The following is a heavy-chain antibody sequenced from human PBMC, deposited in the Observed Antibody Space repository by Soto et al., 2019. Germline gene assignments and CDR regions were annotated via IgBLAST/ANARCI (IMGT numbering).Heavy chain of an antibody. CDR2: VWNDGTNP. CDR1: GFTFSSYG. J-gene: IGHJ5*02. D-gene: IGHD1-7*01. CDR3: ARDNVASTNYFWFDP. Sequence: QVQLVESGGGVVQPGRSLRLSCAASGFTFSSYGMHWVRLTPGKGLEWVALVWNDGTNPYYADSVQDRFTISRDKSKNTLYLQMNRLSAEDTAVYYCARDNVASTNYFWFDPRGQGTLVTVSS. V-gene: IGHV3-33*01.